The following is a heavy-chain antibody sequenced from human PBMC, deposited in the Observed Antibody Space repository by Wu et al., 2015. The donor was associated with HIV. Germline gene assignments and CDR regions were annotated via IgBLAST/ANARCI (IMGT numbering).Heavy chain of an antibody. D-gene: IGHD4/OR15-4a*01. Sequence: QVQLVQSGGEVKKPGASVKVSCKASGYIFTTYGISWVRQAPGQGLEWMGWISTYNGHTTYAQRFQGRVTMTRDMSTSTLYLELSSLRFEDTALYYCARDQGQGAGNWFDPWGQGTLVIVSS. CDR3: ARDQGQGAGNWFDP. J-gene: IGHJ5*02. CDR1: GYIFTTYG. V-gene: IGHV1-18*01. CDR2: ISTYNGHT.